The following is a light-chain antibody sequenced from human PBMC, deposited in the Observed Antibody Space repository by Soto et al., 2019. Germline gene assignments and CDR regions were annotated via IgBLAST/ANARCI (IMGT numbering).Light chain of an antibody. CDR1: NYNIGTDY. V-gene: IGLV1-51*01. J-gene: IGLJ1*01. Sequence: QAVLTQPPSVSAAPGQKVTISCSGSNYNIGTDYVSWYQQVPGTAPRVLIYDNNKRPSGIPDRFSASKSGASTTLGITGLQAGDEADYYCGAWDSALSAYVFGPGTKLTVL. CDR3: GAWDSALSAYV. CDR2: DNN.